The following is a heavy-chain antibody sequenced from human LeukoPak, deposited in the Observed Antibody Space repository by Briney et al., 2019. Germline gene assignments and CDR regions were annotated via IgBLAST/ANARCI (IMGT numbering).Heavy chain of an antibody. CDR1: GFTFSNAW. CDR2: IKSKTDGGTT. V-gene: IGHV3-15*01. CDR3: TTDPTYYYDSSLLWGY. J-gene: IGHJ4*02. D-gene: IGHD3-22*01. Sequence: GGSLRLSCATSGFTFSNAWMSWVRQAPGKGLEWVGRIKSKTDGGTTDYAAPVKGRFTISRDDSKNTLYLQMNSLKTEDTAVYYCTTDPTYYYDSSLLWGYWGQGTLVTVSS.